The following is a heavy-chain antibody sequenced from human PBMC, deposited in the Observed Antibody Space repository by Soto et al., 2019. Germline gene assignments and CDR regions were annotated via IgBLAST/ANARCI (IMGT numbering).Heavy chain of an antibody. D-gene: IGHD3-3*01. J-gene: IGHJ5*02. V-gene: IGHV4-39*01. CDR1: GGSINNDNYY. Sequence: QLQLQESGPGLVKPSETLSLTCTVSGGSINNDNYYWGWIRQPPGKGLEWIGIIFYNGFTYYSPSLKSRVTISVDTSKNQFSLKLTSVTAADTAVDYCARQDDFWSGSGWFDPWGQGTLVTVSS. CDR3: ARQDDFWSGSGWFDP. CDR2: IFYNGFT.